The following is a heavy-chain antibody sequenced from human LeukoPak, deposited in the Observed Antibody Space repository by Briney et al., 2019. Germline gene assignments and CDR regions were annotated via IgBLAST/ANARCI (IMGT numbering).Heavy chain of an antibody. V-gene: IGHV3-74*01. CDR1: GFTFSYNW. J-gene: IGHJ4*02. CDR3: LGYYSGSPN. D-gene: IGHD3-10*01. CDR2: VSSDGRTT. Sequence: GGSLRLSCAASGFTFSYNWMHWVRQAPGKGLVWVSRVSSDGRTTHYADSVKGRFTISRDSAKNTLFLQMNDLRAEDTAVYYCLGYYSGSPNWGQGTLVTVSS.